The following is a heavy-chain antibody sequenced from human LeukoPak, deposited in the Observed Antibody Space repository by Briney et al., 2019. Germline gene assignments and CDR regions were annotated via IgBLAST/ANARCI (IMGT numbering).Heavy chain of an antibody. J-gene: IGHJ6*03. V-gene: IGHV4-34*01. CDR2: INHSGST. Sequence: PSETLSLTCAVYGGSFSGYYWSWIRQPPGKGLEWIGEINHSGSTNYNPSLKSRVTISVDTSKNQFSLKLSSVTAADTAVYYCARHWYSSGWPYYYYMDVWGKGTTVTISS. CDR3: ARHWYSSGWPYYYYMDV. CDR1: GGSFSGYY. D-gene: IGHD6-19*01.